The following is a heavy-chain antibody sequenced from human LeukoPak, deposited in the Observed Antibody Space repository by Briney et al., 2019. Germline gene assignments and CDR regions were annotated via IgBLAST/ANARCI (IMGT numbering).Heavy chain of an antibody. V-gene: IGHV3-33*01. Sequence: GGSLRLSCAASGFTFSTYAMHWVRQAPGKGLEGVAVIWYDGSNKNYVDSVKGRFTISRDNAKNTLYLQMNSLRAEDTAVYYCAGVDGAMGSLDYWGQGMLVTVSS. D-gene: IGHD5-18*01. J-gene: IGHJ4*02. CDR1: GFTFSTYA. CDR3: AGVDGAMGSLDY. CDR2: IWYDGSNK.